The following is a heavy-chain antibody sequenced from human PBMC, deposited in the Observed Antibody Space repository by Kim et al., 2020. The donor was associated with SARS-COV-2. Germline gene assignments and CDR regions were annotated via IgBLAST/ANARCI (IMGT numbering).Heavy chain of an antibody. CDR3: ARDGVGATPFDP. J-gene: IGHJ5*02. Sequence: GGSLRLSCAASGFTFSSYSMNWVRQAPGKGLEWVSSISSSSSYIYYADSVKGRFTISRDNAKNSLYLQMNSLRAEDTAVYYCARDGVGATPFDPWGQGTLVTVSS. V-gene: IGHV3-21*01. CDR2: ISSSSSYI. CDR1: GFTFSSYS. D-gene: IGHD1-26*01.